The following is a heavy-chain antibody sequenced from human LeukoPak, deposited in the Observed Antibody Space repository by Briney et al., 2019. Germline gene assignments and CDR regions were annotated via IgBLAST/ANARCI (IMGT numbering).Heavy chain of an antibody. D-gene: IGHD6-19*01. J-gene: IGHJ4*02. CDR2: ISSSGSTI. Sequence: GGSLRLSCAASGFTFSSYEMNWVRQAPGKGLEWVSYISSSGSTIYYADSVKGRFTISRDNAKNSLYLQMNSLRAEDTAVYYRARVPDGYSSGRSRSYYFDYWGQGTLVTVSS. CDR3: ARVPDGYSSGRSRSYYFDY. V-gene: IGHV3-48*03. CDR1: GFTFSSYE.